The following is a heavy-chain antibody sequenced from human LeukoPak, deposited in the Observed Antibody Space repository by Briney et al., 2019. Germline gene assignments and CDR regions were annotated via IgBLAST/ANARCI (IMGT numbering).Heavy chain of an antibody. J-gene: IGHJ4*02. CDR1: GFTFDDYA. D-gene: IGHD6-19*01. CDR3: AKDSAYRSGWYYFDY. V-gene: IGHV3-9*01. CDR2: ISWNSGSI. Sequence: GGSLRLSCAASGFTFDDYAMRWVRQPPGKGLEWVSGISWNSGSIGYADSVKGRFTISRDNAKNSLYLQMNSLRAEDTALYYCAKDSAYRSGWYYFDYWGQGTLVTVSS.